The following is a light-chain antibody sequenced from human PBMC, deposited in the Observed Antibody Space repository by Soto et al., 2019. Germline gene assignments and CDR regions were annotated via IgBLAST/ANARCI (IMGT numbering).Light chain of an antibody. Sequence: DIQMTQSPSPLTASVGDRVTITCRASQGITYYLAWYQQKPGKVPKLLIYAASTLQSGVPSRFSGGGSGADFTLTISSLQPEDVATYYCQNYNSAPLTFGGGTKVEIK. J-gene: IGKJ4*01. CDR2: AAS. CDR3: QNYNSAPLT. CDR1: QGITYY. V-gene: IGKV1-27*01.